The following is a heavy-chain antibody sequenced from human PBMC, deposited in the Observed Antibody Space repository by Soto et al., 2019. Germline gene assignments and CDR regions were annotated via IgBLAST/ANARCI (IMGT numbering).Heavy chain of an antibody. V-gene: IGHV3-30*18. J-gene: IGHJ6*02. Sequence: QVQLVESGGGVVQPGRSLRLSCAASGFTFSSYGMHWVRQAPGKGLEWVAVISYDGSNKYYADSVKGRFTISRDNSKNTLYLQMNSLRAEDTAVYYCAKDRGRMIPARRYYYGMDVWGQGTTVTVSS. CDR1: GFTFSSYG. CDR2: ISYDGSNK. CDR3: AKDRGRMIPARRYYYGMDV. D-gene: IGHD3-10*01.